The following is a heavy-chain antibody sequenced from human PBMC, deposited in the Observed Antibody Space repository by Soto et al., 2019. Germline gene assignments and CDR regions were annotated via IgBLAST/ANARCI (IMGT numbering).Heavy chain of an antibody. Sequence: GGSLRLSCAASGFTFSSYAMSWVRQAPGKGLEWVSAISGSGGSTYYADSVKGRFTISRDNSKNTLYLQMNSLRAEDTAVYYCAKDRLWFGEPRGYYYGMDVWGQGTTVTV. V-gene: IGHV3-23*01. CDR2: ISGSGGST. CDR3: AKDRLWFGEPRGYYYGMDV. J-gene: IGHJ6*02. CDR1: GFTFSSYA. D-gene: IGHD3-10*01.